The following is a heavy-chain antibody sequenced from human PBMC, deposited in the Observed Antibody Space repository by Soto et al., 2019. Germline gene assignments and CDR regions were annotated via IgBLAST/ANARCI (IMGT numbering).Heavy chain of an antibody. D-gene: IGHD3-3*01. CDR1: GGSISSYY. J-gene: IGHJ5*02. Sequence: SETLSLTCTVSGGSISSYYWSWIRQPPGKGLEWIGYIYYSGSTNYNPSLKSRVTISVDTSKNQFSLKLSSVTAADTAVYYCARDRRNDFWSGAAGNWFDPWGQGTLVTVSS. CDR3: ARDRRNDFWSGAAGNWFDP. CDR2: IYYSGST. V-gene: IGHV4-59*01.